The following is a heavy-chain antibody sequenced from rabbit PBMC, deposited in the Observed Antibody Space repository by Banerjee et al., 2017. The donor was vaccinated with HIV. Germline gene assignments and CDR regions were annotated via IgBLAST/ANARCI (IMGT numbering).Heavy chain of an antibody. D-gene: IGHD4-2*01. CDR3: ARVLVEYDYGMDL. J-gene: IGHJ6*01. V-gene: IGHV1S40*01. CDR1: GFSFSSTYW. CDR2: IYAGSSGTT. Sequence: QSLEESGGGLVQPEGSLTLTCTASGFSFSSTYWMSWVRQAPGKGLEWIAYIYAGSSGTTYYASWAKGRFTISKTSSTTVTLQMTSLTAADTATYFCARVLVEYDYGMDLWGQGTLVTVS.